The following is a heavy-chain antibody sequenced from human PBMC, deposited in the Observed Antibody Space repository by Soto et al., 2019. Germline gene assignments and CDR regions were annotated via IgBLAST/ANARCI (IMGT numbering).Heavy chain of an antibody. V-gene: IGHV4-38-2*01. CDR1: GYSISSGYY. J-gene: IGHJ3*01. Sequence: SEPLSLTCAVSGYSISSGYYWGWIRQPPGKGLEWIGSLYHSGDTYYNPSLKSRVTISVDTSKNQFSLKLSSVTATDTAMYYCAKTFCSSTSCYWADAFDVWGQGTMVTVSS. CDR3: AKTFCSSTSCYWADAFDV. D-gene: IGHD2-2*01. CDR2: LYHSGDT.